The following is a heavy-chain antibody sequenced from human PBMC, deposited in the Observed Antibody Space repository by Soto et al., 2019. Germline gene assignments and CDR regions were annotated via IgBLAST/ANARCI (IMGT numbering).Heavy chain of an antibody. D-gene: IGHD2-2*01. CDR2: IYLGDSDT. CDR1: GYRFTNYW. Sequence: GESLKISCKGSGYRFTNYWIAWVRRMPGKGLEWMGSIYLGDSDTRYSPSFQGQVTISADKSISTAYLKLSSVTAADTAVYYCAGTPYCSSTSCSTHNWFDPWGQGTPVTVSS. J-gene: IGHJ5*02. V-gene: IGHV5-51*01. CDR3: AGTPYCSSTSCSTHNWFDP.